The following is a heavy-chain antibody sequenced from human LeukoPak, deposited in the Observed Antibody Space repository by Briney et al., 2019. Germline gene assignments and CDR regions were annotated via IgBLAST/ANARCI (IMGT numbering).Heavy chain of an antibody. J-gene: IGHJ4*02. CDR1: GASIADYY. D-gene: IGHD2-15*01. CDR3: GSHDVRYCHGGSCPYYSDY. CDR2: MYYSGST. Sequence: KPSETLSLTCSVAGASIADYYSSCIRQPPGMGLEWIAYMYYSGSTRYNPSLKSRVTVSVDTSKNHVVLKLSSVTAADTAVYYCGSHDVRYCHGGSCPYYSDYWGQGALVTVSS. V-gene: IGHV4-59*12.